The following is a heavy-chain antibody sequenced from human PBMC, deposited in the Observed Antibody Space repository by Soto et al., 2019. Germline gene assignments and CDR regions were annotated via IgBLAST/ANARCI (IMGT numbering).Heavy chain of an antibody. D-gene: IGHD5-12*01. CDR1: GGSVSSDEYC. Sequence: KPSETLSLTCNVSGGSVSSDEYCWTWIRQPPGKGLEWIGYLCYSGRINYNPSLKSRVTISVDTSKNQFSLKLSSVTAADTAVYYCAREKGYISGPKNFDYWGQGTLVTVSS. J-gene: IGHJ4*02. CDR3: AREKGYISGPKNFDY. V-gene: IGHV4-61*08. CDR2: LCYSGRI.